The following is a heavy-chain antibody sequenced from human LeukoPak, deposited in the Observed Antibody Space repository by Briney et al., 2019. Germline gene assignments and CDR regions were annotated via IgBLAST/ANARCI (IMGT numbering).Heavy chain of an antibody. CDR2: ISYDASSK. CDR1: GFSFSNYG. J-gene: IGHJ2*01. D-gene: IGHD4-23*01. Sequence: GGSLRLSCAASGFSFSNYGMHWVRQAPGKGLEWVAVISYDASSKYYADSVKGRFTISKDNSNNTLSLQMNSLRAEDTAVYYCARTHGGNSANWYFDLWGRGTLVTVSS. CDR3: ARTHGGNSANWYFDL. V-gene: IGHV3-30*03.